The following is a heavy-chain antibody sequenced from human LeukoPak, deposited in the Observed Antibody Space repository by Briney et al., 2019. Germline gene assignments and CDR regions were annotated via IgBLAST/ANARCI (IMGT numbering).Heavy chain of an antibody. CDR2: ISYDGSNK. D-gene: IGHD6-13*01. J-gene: IGHJ6*02. V-gene: IGHV3-30-3*01. CDR3: ARVKAAAGFRTYYYGMDV. Sequence: GGSLRLSCAASGFTFSSYAMRWVRQAPGKGLEWVAVISYDGSNKYYADSVKGRFTISRDNSKNTLYLQMNSLRAEDTAVYYCARVKAAAGFRTYYYGMDVWGQGTTVTVSS. CDR1: GFTFSSYA.